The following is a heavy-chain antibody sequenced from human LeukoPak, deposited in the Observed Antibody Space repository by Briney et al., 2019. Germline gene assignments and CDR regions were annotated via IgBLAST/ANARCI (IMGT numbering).Heavy chain of an antibody. V-gene: IGHV4-59*01. J-gene: IGHJ4*02. CDR3: ASHYGSGFDS. CDR1: GASINTYY. D-gene: IGHD3-10*01. CDR2: IYYSGSS. Sequence: SETLSLTCTVSGASINTYYWSWIRQPPGKGLEWIGYIYYSGSSNYSPSLKSRVTMSLDTSKNQFSLKLSSVTAADTAMYYCASHYGSGFDSWGQGALVTVSS.